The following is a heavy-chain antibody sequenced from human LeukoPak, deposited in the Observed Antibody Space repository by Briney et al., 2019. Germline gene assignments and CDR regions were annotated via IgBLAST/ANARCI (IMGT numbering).Heavy chain of an antibody. D-gene: IGHD3-22*01. Sequence: SETLSLTCAVSGGSISSGGYSWSWIRQPPGKGLEWIGYIYHSGSTYYNPSLKSRVTISVDRSKNQFSLKLSSVTAADTAVYYCARVSYSSGYYLSDYWGQGTLVTVSS. J-gene: IGHJ4*02. CDR1: GGSISSGGYS. V-gene: IGHV4-30-2*01. CDR3: ARVSYSSGYYLSDY. CDR2: IYHSGST.